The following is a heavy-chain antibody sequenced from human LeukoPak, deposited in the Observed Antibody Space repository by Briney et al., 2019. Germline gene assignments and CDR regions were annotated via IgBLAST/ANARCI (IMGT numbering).Heavy chain of an antibody. CDR1: GGSFSGYY. V-gene: IGHV4-34*01. CDR2: INHSGST. D-gene: IGHD5-18*01. Sequence: SETLSLTCAVYGGSFSGYYWSWIRQPPGKGLEWIGEINHSGSTNYNPSLKSRVTISVDTSKNQFSLQLSSVTAADTAVYYCARRGYSYGRNDAFDIWGQGTMVTVSS. CDR3: ARRGYSYGRNDAFDI. J-gene: IGHJ3*02.